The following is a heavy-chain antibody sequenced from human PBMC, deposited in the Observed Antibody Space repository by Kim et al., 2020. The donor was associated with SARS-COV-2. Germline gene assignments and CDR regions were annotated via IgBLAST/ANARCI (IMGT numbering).Heavy chain of an antibody. Sequence: TSYADSVKGRFTISRDNAKNTRYLQMNSLRAEDTAVYYCARDLSMVQGGYWGQGTLVTVSS. D-gene: IGHD3-10*01. CDR3: ARDLSMVQGGY. J-gene: IGHJ4*02. V-gene: IGHV3-74*01. CDR2: T.